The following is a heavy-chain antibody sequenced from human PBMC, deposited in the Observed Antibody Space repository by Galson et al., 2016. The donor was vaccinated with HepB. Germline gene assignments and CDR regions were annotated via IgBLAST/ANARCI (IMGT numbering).Heavy chain of an antibody. D-gene: IGHD1-26*01. J-gene: IGHJ4*02. V-gene: IGHV1-3*04. CDR2: INTGKGNT. Sequence: PGQSLEWMGWINTGKGNTKYSQKFQDRVTITRDTSASTGYMELSNLRSEDTAVYFCARLTASGTYFGYWGQGVLVTVSS. CDR3: ARLTASGTYFGY.